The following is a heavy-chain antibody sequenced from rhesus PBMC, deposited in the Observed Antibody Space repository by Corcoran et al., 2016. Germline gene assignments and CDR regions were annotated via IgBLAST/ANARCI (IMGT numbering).Heavy chain of an antibody. CDR3: ARDQRDTATVMGDYFDY. J-gene: IGHJ4*01. D-gene: IGHD5-12*01. CDR1: GYSISSGYG. CDR2: IGGSSGST. V-gene: IGHV4-127*01. Sequence: QVQLQESGPGVVKPSETLSLTCAVSGYSISSGYGWSWIRQPPGKGVEGFGYIGGSSGSTNYNPSLKSRVTISTDTSKNQFSLKLSSVTAADTAVYYCARDQRDTATVMGDYFDYWGQGVLVTVSS.